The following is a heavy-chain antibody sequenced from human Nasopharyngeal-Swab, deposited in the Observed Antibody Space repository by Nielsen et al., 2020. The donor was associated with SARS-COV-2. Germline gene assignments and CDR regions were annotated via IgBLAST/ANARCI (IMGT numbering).Heavy chain of an antibody. D-gene: IGHD3-9*01. V-gene: IGHV1-8*01. CDR2: MNPNSGNT. Sequence: WVGQAPGQGLEGMGWMNPNSGNTGYAQKFQGRVTMTRNTSISTAYMELSSLRSEDTAVYYCARVPRLRYFDWLLYSYYYYGMDVWGQGTTVTVSS. CDR3: ARVPRLRYFDWLLYSYYYYGMDV. J-gene: IGHJ6*02.